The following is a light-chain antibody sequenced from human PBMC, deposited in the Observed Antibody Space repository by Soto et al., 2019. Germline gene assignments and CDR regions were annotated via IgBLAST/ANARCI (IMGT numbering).Light chain of an antibody. CDR2: GAS. J-gene: IGKJ5*01. Sequence: ANQSVSRNLTWYQQKPGQAPRLLIYGASTRATGVPARFSGSGSGTDFTLHTSDLHREGLPTYYCHRSHTARPTFRQGTRLEI. V-gene: IGKV3-15*01. CDR1: QSVSRN. CDR3: HRSHTARPT.